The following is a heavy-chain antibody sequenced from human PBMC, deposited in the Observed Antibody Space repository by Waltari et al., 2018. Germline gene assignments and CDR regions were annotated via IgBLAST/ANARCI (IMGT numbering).Heavy chain of an antibody. CDR2: ISKSGTTM. CDR3: ARDYPDY. V-gene: IGHV3-48*03. J-gene: IGHJ4*02. CDR1: GFPFSSYE. Sequence: EVQLVESGGGLVQPGGSLRLSCAASGFPFSSYEMNWVRQAPGKGLGWGSYISKSGTTMYYADSVKGRFTVSRDNAKNSLYLQMNSLRADDTAVYYCARDYPDYWGQGTLVTVSS.